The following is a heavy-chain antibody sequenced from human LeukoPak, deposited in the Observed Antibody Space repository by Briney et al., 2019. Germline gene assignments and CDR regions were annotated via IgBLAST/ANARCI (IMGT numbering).Heavy chain of an antibody. V-gene: IGHV1-69*06. CDR1: GYSFTEHY. D-gene: IGHD3-22*01. CDR2: IIPIFGTA. CDR3: AREGYYYDSSGDEAFDY. Sequence: ASVKVSCKASGYSFTEHYIYWVRQAPGQGLEWMGGIIPIFGTANYAQKFQGRVTITADKSTSTAYMEPSSLRSEDTAVYYCAREGYYYDSSGDEAFDYWGQGTLVTVSS. J-gene: IGHJ4*02.